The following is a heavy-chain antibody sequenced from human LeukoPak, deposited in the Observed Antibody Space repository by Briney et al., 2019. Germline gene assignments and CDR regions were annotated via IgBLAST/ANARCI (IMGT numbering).Heavy chain of an antibody. V-gene: IGHV1-18*01. J-gene: IGHJ6*03. D-gene: IGHD3-10*01. CDR2: ISSYNGNT. Sequence: GASVKVSCKASGYTFTSYGISWVRQAPGQGLEWMGWISSYNGNTNYAQKLQGRVTMTTDTSTSAAYMELRSLRSDDTAVYYCARVGSITMVRGHTLYYYYMDVWGKGTTVTISS. CDR1: GYTFTSYG. CDR3: ARVGSITMVRGHTLYYYYMDV.